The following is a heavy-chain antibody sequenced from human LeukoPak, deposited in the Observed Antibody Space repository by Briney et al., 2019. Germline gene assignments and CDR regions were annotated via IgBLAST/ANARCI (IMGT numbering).Heavy chain of an antibody. J-gene: IGHJ4*02. Sequence: GASVKVSCKASGGTFSSYAISWVRQAPGQGLEWMGRIIPILGIANYAQKLQGRVTITADKSTSTAYMELSSLRSEDTAVYYCARFVDGDYEGDYWGQGTLVTVSS. V-gene: IGHV1-69*04. CDR3: ARFVDGDYEGDY. CDR2: IIPILGIA. CDR1: GGTFSSYA. D-gene: IGHD4-17*01.